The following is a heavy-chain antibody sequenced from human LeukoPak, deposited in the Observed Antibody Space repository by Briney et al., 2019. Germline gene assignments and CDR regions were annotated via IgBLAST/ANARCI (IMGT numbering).Heavy chain of an antibody. V-gene: IGHV4-38-2*02. D-gene: IGHD3-3*01. Sequence: SETLSLTCTVSGYSISSGYYWGWIRQPPGKGLEWIGSIYHSGSTYYNSSLKSRVTISVDTSKNQFSLKLSSVTAADTAVYYCASYDFWSGYRPFDYWGQGTLVNVSS. CDR3: ASYDFWSGYRPFDY. J-gene: IGHJ4*02. CDR1: GYSISSGYY. CDR2: IYHSGST.